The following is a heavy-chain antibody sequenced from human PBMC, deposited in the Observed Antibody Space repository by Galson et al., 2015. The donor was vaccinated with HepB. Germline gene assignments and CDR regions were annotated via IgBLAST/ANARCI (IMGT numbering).Heavy chain of an antibody. CDR1: EYTFINYA. D-gene: IGHD3-3*01. Sequence: SVKVSCKASEYTFINYAINWVRQAPGQGLEWMGWINTNTGSPMYAQGFTGRFVFSLDTSVSTAYLEISSLKAEDTAVYYCAREYDDVWSGYYSLRGMDVWGQGTTVTVAS. CDR3: AREYDDVWSGYYSLRGMDV. V-gene: IGHV7-4-1*02. J-gene: IGHJ6*02. CDR2: INTNTGSP.